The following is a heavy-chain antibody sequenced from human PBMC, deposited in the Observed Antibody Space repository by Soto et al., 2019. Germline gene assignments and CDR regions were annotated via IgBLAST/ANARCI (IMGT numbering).Heavy chain of an antibody. CDR3: AKGGPFTGGFDP. CDR1: GLTLRSYA. V-gene: IGHV3-23*01. Sequence: EGQLLQSGGDLVQPGGSLRLSCAGSGLTLRSYAMTWIRQTPEKGLEWVSTISGRSAVPSYADSVNGRFTVSRDNSKNTIYMQMNSRRPDDTAIYYCAKGGPFTGGFDPWGQGTLVTVSA. D-gene: IGHD3-16*01. CDR2: ISGRSAVP. J-gene: IGHJ5*02.